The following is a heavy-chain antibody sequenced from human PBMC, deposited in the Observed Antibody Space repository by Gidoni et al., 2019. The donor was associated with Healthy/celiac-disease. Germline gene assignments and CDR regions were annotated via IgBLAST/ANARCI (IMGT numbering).Heavy chain of an antibody. CDR2: IYYSGST. Sequence: QVQLQESGPGLVKPSETLSLTCTVSGGSISSYYWSWIRQPPGKGLEWIGYIYYSGSTNYNPSLKSRVTISVDTSKNQFSLKLSSVTAADTAVYYCASFAAAGTEYFQHWGQGTLVTVSS. V-gene: IGHV4-59*01. CDR3: ASFAAAGTEYFQH. J-gene: IGHJ1*01. CDR1: GGSISSYY. D-gene: IGHD6-13*01.